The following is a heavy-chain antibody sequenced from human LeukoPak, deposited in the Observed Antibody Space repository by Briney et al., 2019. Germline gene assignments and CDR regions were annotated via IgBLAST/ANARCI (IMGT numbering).Heavy chain of an antibody. D-gene: IGHD3-3*02. V-gene: IGHV4-59*08. Sequence: SETLSLTCTVSGASITNYYWNWIRQPPGKGLEWIGHIFYSGTSNYNPSLKSRVTMSVDTSKNQFFLRLKSVTAADTAVYYCAGRRSISRFNSYYYGIDVWGQGTTVTVSS. CDR3: AGRRSISRFNSYYYGIDV. J-gene: IGHJ6*02. CDR1: GASITNYY. CDR2: IFYSGTS.